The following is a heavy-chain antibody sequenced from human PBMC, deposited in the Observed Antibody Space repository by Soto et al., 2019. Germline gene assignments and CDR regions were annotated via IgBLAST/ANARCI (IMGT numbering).Heavy chain of an antibody. CDR2: ISVSGTHI. J-gene: IGHJ6*02. D-gene: IGHD4-4*01. Sequence: EVDLVESGGGLVKPGGSLRLSCAASGFTFSSYSMNWVRQAPGKGLEWVSSISVSGTHIYYADSVKGRFTMPRDNAKNSLYLQMNSLRAEDTAVYYCAKDSVPTSITTVYYNYGMDVWGQGTTVTVSS. CDR1: GFTFSSYS. V-gene: IGHV3-21*01. CDR3: AKDSVPTSITTVYYNYGMDV.